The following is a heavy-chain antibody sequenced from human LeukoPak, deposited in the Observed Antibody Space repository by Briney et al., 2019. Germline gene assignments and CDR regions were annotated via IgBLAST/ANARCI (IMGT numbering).Heavy chain of an antibody. Sequence: GRSLRLSCAASGFTFSDYYMSWLRQAPGKGLEWVSYISSSGSTIYYADSVKGRFTISRDNAKNSLYLQMNSLRAEDTAVYYCARDVTAEHYYGMDVWGQGTTVTVSS. V-gene: IGHV3-11*04. CDR3: ARDVTAEHYYGMDV. CDR1: GFTFSDYY. J-gene: IGHJ6*02. D-gene: IGHD3-16*02. CDR2: ISSSGSTI.